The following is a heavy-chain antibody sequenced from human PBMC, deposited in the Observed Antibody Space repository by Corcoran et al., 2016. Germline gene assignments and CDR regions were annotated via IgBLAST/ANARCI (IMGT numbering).Heavy chain of an antibody. Sequence: QVHLQESGPGLVKPSQTLSLTCTVSGGSISSGGYSWSWIRQDPGKGLEWIGYIYYSGSTYYNPSLQSRVTISVDPSKNQFSLKLSSVTAADTAVYSCASTYDYVGSMDVWGQGTTVTVSS. V-gene: IGHV4-31*03. CDR2: IYYSGST. D-gene: IGHD3-16*01. CDR3: ASTYDYVGSMDV. CDR1: GGSISSGGYS. J-gene: IGHJ6*02.